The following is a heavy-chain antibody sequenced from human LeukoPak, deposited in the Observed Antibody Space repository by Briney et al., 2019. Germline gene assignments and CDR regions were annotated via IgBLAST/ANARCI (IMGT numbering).Heavy chain of an antibody. Sequence: PSETLSLTCTVSGGSISSSSYYWGWIRQPPGKGLEWIGSIYYSGSTCYNPSLKSRVTISVDTSKNQFSLKLSSVTAADTAVYYCARHYFNYYDSSGNDAFDIWGQGTMVTVSS. CDR2: IYYSGST. D-gene: IGHD3-22*01. CDR3: ARHYFNYYDSSGNDAFDI. J-gene: IGHJ3*02. CDR1: GGSISSSSYY. V-gene: IGHV4-39*01.